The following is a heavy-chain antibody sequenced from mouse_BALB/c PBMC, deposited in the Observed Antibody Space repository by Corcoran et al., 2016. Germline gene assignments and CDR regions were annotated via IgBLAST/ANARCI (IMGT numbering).Heavy chain of an antibody. D-gene: IGHD2-5*01. V-gene: IGHV9-3-1*01. J-gene: IGHJ3*01. Sequence: QIQLVQSGPELKKPGETVKISCKASGYTFTNYGMNWVKQAPGKGLKWMGWINTYTGEPTYADDFKGRFAFSLETSASTAYLQINNLKNEDTATYFCARKGKSNHQPFFAYWGQGTLVTVSA. CDR2: INTYTGEP. CDR1: GYTFTNYG. CDR3: ARKGKSNHQPFFAY.